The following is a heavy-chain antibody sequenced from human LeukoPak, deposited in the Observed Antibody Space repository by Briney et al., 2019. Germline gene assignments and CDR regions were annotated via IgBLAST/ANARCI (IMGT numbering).Heavy chain of an antibody. J-gene: IGHJ4*02. CDR3: AKSYYDFWSGYYQTFDY. Sequence: GGSLRLSCAASGFTFDDYAMHWVRQAPGKGLEWVSGISWNSDSIGYADSVKGRFTISRDNSKNTLYLQMNSLRAEDTAVYYCAKSYYDFWSGYYQTFDYWGQGTLVTVSS. CDR2: ISWNSDSI. D-gene: IGHD3-3*01. CDR1: GFTFDDYA. V-gene: IGHV3-9*01.